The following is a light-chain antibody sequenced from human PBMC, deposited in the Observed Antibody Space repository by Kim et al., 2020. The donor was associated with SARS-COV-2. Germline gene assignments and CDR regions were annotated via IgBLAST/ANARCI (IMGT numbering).Light chain of an antibody. CDR3: QQYVNSPLT. CDR1: ETISRSC. J-gene: IGKJ1*01. V-gene: IGKV3-20*01. CDR2: GAS. Sequence: SPGQKAPPPCRASETISRSCLACYQQRPGQAPRLLIHGASSRATDIPERFSGSGSGTDFTLTISRLEPEDVAVYYCQQYVNSPLTFGQGTKVEIK.